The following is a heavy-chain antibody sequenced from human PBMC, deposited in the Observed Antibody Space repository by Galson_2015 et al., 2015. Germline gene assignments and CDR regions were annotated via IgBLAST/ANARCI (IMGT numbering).Heavy chain of an antibody. D-gene: IGHD2-21*02. J-gene: IGHJ4*02. CDR1: GYTFTSYG. Sequence: SVKVSCKASGYTFTSYGISWVRQAPGQGLEWMGWISAYNGNTNYAQKLRGRVTMTTDTSTSTAYMELSSLRSEDTAVYYCARAASYCGGDCYPTDYWGQGTLVTVSS. CDR2: ISAYNGNT. V-gene: IGHV1-18*04. CDR3: ARAASYCGGDCYPTDY.